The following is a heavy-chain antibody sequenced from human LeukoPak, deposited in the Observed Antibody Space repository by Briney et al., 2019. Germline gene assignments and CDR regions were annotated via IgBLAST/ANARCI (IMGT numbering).Heavy chain of an antibody. Sequence: PGGSLRLSCAASGFTFSSYAMSWVRQAPGKGLEWVSAISGSGGSTYYADSVKGRFTISRDNSKNTLCLQMNSLRAEDTAVYYCAKGLRFLEWLGTDYWGQGTLVTVSS. CDR1: GFTFSSYA. D-gene: IGHD3-3*01. V-gene: IGHV3-23*01. CDR2: ISGSGGST. J-gene: IGHJ4*02. CDR3: AKGLRFLEWLGTDY.